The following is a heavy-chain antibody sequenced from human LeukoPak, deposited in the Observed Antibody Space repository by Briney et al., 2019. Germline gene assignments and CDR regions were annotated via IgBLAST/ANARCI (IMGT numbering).Heavy chain of an antibody. V-gene: IGHV4-59*01. CDR2: IYYSGST. D-gene: IGHD6-13*01. CDR3: ARGGYSSSARRAFDI. J-gene: IGHJ3*02. Sequence: PSETLSLTCTVSGGSISSYYWSWIRQPPRKGLEWLGYIYYSGSTNYNPSLKSRVTISVDTSKNQFSLKLSSVTAADTAVYYCARGGYSSSARRAFDIWGQGTMVTVSS. CDR1: GGSISSYY.